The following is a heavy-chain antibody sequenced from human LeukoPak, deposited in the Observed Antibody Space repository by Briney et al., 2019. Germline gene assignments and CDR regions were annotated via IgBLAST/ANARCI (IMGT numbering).Heavy chain of an antibody. CDR1: GGSISSYY. CDR2: IYTSGST. V-gene: IGHV4-4*09. Sequence: SETLSLTCTVSGGSISSYYWSWIRQPPGKGLEWIGYIYTSGSTNYNPSLKSRVTISVDTSKNQFSLKLSSVTAADTAVYYCARHVDGYIFYWGQGTLVTVSS. CDR3: ARHVDGYIFY. J-gene: IGHJ4*02. D-gene: IGHD5-24*01.